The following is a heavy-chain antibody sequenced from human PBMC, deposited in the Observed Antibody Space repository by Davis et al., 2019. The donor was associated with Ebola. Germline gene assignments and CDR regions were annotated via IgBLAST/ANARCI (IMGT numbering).Heavy chain of an antibody. D-gene: IGHD7-27*01. J-gene: IGHJ4*02. CDR3: ARDPLTGGGYYFDY. V-gene: IGHV3-30-3*01. CDR1: GFTFSSYA. CDR2: ISYDGSNK. Sequence: GESLKISCAASGFTFSSYAMHWVRQAPGKGLEWVAVISYDGSNKYYADSVKGRFTISRDNSKNTLYLQMNSLRAEDTAVYYCARDPLTGGGYYFDYWGQGTLVTVSS.